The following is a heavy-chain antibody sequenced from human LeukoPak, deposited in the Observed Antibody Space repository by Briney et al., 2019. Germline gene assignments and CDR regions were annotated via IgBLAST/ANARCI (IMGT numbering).Heavy chain of an antibody. V-gene: IGHV3-53*04. CDR2: IYSGGST. Sequence: AGGSQRLSCAASGFTVSSNYMSWVRQAPGKGLEWVSVIYSGGSTYYADSVKGRFTISRHNSKNTLYLQMNSLRAEDTAVYYCASDMVRGVSRHYGMDVWGQGTTVTVSS. J-gene: IGHJ6*02. CDR3: ASDMVRGVSRHYGMDV. D-gene: IGHD3-10*01. CDR1: GFTVSSNY.